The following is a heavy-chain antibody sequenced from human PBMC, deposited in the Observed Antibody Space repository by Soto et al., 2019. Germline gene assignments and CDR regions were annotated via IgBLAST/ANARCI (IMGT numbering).Heavy chain of an antibody. CDR1: GFIFSDFA. CDR2: IRRKSDSYAT. D-gene: IGHD3-3*02. V-gene: IGHV3-73*01. Sequence: GGSLRLSCAASGFIFSDFAADWVRQASGKGLEWVGRIRRKSDSYATTYGESVKGRSTISRDDSKNTAYLQMNSLRTEDTAVYYCAYIRGWGQGTLVTVSS. J-gene: IGHJ4*02. CDR3: AYIRG.